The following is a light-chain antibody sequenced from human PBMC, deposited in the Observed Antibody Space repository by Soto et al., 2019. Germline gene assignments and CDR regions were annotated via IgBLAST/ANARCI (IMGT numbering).Light chain of an antibody. CDR1: SSNVDTYHY. Sequence: QSALTQPASVSGSPGQSITISCTGTSSNVDTYHYVSWYQQYPGKAPKLMIHDVSNRPSGVSNRFSGSKSGNTASLTISGLQAEDEADYYCRSYTSSNTLGVFGGGTKVTVL. J-gene: IGLJ2*01. CDR3: RSYTSSNTLGV. V-gene: IGLV2-14*01. CDR2: DVS.